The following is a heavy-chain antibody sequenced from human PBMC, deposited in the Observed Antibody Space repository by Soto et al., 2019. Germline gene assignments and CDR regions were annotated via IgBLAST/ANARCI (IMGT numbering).Heavy chain of an antibody. CDR3: ARESAWGYYKPFWYFDL. D-gene: IGHD3-22*01. CDR2: ISSSSSTI. J-gene: IGHJ2*01. V-gene: IGHV3-48*02. Sequence: EVQLVESGGGLVQPGGSLRLSCAASGFTFSSYSMNWVRQAPGKGLEWVSYISSSSSTIYYADSVKGRFTISRDNAKNSLYLQMNSLRDEDTAVYYCARESAWGYYKPFWYFDLWGRGTLVTVSS. CDR1: GFTFSSYS.